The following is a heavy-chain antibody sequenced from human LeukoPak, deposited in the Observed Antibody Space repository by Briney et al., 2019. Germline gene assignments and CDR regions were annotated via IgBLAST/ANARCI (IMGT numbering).Heavy chain of an antibody. CDR2: IYTSGST. CDR3: ARGRGGTISFDY. D-gene: IGHD4-23*01. J-gene: IGHJ4*02. CDR1: GGSINSYY. V-gene: IGHV4-4*07. Sequence: SKTLSLTCTVSGGSINSYYWSWIRQPAGKRLEWIGRIYTSGSTNYNPSLKSRVTMSVDTSKKQFSLKLSSVTAADTAVYYCARGRGGTISFDYWGQGTLVTVSS.